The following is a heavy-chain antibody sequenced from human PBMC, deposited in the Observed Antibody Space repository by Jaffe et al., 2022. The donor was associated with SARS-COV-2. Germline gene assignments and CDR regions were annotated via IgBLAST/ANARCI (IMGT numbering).Heavy chain of an antibody. D-gene: IGHD3-22*01. CDR1: GFTFSSYA. CDR2: ISGSGGST. Sequence: EVQLLESGGGLVQPGGSLRLSCAASGFTFSSYAMSWVRQAPGKGLEWVSAISGSGGSTYYADSVKGRFTISRDNSKNTLYLQMNSLRAEDTAVYYCAKDPYYYDSSHAAFDPWGQGTLVTVSS. V-gene: IGHV3-23*01. J-gene: IGHJ5*02. CDR3: AKDPYYYDSSHAAFDP.